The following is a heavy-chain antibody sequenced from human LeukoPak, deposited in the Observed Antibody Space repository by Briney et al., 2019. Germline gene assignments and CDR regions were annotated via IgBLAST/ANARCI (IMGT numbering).Heavy chain of an antibody. D-gene: IGHD1-7*01. V-gene: IGHV4-34*01. Sequence: KASETLCLTCAVYGGSLSGYYWSWIRQPPGKGLEWIGEINHNGSTNYNPSLKSRVTISVDTSKNQFSLKLSSVTAADTAVYYCARPNGITGTNPRRMHNWFDPWGQGTLVTVSS. CDR1: GGSLSGYY. J-gene: IGHJ5*02. CDR2: INHNGST. CDR3: ARPNGITGTNPRRMHNWFDP.